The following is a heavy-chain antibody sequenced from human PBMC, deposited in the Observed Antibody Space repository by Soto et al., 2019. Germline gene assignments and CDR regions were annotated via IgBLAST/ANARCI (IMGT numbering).Heavy chain of an antibody. CDR1: GYTFTSYY. CDR2: INPSGGST. J-gene: IGHJ3*02. Sequence: QVQLVQSGAEVKKPGASVKVSCKASGYTFTSYYMHWVRQAPGQGLEWMGIINPSGGSTSYAQKFQGRVTMTRDTSTSTVYMELSSLRSEDTAVYYCARGGVLLWFGESMGGAFDIWGQGTMVTVSS. CDR3: ARGGVLLWFGESMGGAFDI. V-gene: IGHV1-46*01. D-gene: IGHD3-10*01.